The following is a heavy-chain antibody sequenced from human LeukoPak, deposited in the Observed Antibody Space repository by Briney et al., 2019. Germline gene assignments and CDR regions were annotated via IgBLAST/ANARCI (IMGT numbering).Heavy chain of an antibody. CDR1: GFTFSSYW. V-gene: IGHV3-7*01. CDR2: IKQDGSEK. J-gene: IGHJ4*02. D-gene: IGHD5-12*01. Sequence: GGSLRLSCAASGFTFSSYWMSWVRQAPGKGLEWVANIKQDGSEKYYVDSVKGRFTISRDNAKNSLYLQMNSLRAEDTAVYYCAKAGIVATIGLDYWGQGTLVTVSS. CDR3: AKAGIVATIGLDY.